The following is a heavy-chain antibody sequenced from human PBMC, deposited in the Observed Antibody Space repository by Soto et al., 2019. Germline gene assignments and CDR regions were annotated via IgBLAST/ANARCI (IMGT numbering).Heavy chain of an antibody. J-gene: IGHJ4*02. CDR3: ARKAWVRFDY. CDR1: GDSISSSVW. V-gene: IGHV4-4*02. Sequence: ENLSITCAASGDSISSSVWWTWVHQPPGKGLEWIGEVFNTGNTNYNPSLKSRVTMSVDKSKNEFSLKVTFVTAADTAIYYCARKAWVRFDYWGQGALVTVPQ. D-gene: IGHD7-27*01. CDR2: VFNTGNT.